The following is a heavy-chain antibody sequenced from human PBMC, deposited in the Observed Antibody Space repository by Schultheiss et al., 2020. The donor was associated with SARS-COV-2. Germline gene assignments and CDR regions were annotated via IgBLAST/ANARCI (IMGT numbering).Heavy chain of an antibody. CDR1: GFTFSSYS. J-gene: IGHJ6*03. Sequence: GGSLRLSCAASGFTFSSYSMNWVRQAPGKGLEWVSSISSSSSYIYYADSVKGRFTISRDNAKNSLYLQMNSLRAEDTAVYYCASTVGYSSSSGFVNYYYYMDVWGKGTTVTVSS. D-gene: IGHD6-6*01. CDR3: ASTVGYSSSSGFVNYYYYMDV. CDR2: ISSSSSYI. V-gene: IGHV3-21*01.